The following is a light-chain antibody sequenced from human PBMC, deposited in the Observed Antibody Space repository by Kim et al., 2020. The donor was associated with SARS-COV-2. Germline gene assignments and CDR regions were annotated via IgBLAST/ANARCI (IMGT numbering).Light chain of an antibody. CDR1: SSDVGGYNY. CDR3: SSYTSSSTLV. Sequence: PRPSITISCTGPSSDVGGYNYVSWYQQHPGKAPKLMIYHVSTRPSGVSNRFSGSKSGNTASLTISGLQAEDEADYYCSSYTSSSTLVFGGGTKLTVL. J-gene: IGLJ3*02. CDR2: HVS. V-gene: IGLV2-14*03.